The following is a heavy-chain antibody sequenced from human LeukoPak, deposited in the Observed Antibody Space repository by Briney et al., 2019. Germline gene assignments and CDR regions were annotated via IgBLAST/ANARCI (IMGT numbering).Heavy chain of an antibody. CDR1: GYTFTSYG. D-gene: IGHD5-18*01. CDR2: ISAYNGNT. J-gene: IGHJ4*02. V-gene: IGHV1-18*01. CDR3: ARSRMDTAMANFDY. Sequence: ASVKVSCKASGYTFTSYGISWVRQASGQGLEWMGWISAYNGNTNYAQKLQGRVTMTTDTSTSTAYMELRSLRSDDTAVYYCARSRMDTAMANFDYWGQGTLVTVSS.